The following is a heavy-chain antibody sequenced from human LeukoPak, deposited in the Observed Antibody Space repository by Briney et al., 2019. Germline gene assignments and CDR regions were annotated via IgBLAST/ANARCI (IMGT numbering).Heavy chain of an antibody. J-gene: IGHJ4*02. V-gene: IGHV4-59*08. Sequence: SETLSLTCTVSGGSISTYYWTWIRQPPGKGLEWIAYIHHTEDTNYNPSLKSRIIISLDTSKNQFSLKLNSMTAADTAVYYCARHGPIGPKRGYFDHWGQGALVTVSS. CDR1: GGSISTYY. CDR3: ARHGPIGPKRGYFDH. CDR2: IHHTEDT. D-gene: IGHD1-26*01.